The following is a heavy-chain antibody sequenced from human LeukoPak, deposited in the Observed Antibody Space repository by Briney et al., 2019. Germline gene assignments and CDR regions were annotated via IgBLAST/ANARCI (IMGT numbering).Heavy chain of an antibody. CDR2: INHSGST. CDR3: ARGRSSGWSPFDY. J-gene: IGHJ4*02. V-gene: IGHV4-34*01. Sequence: SETLSLTCAVYGGSFSGYYWSWIRQPPGKGLEWIGEINHSGSTNYNPSLKSRVTISVDTSKNQFSLKLSSVTAADTAVYYCARGRSSGWSPFDYWGQGTLVTVSS. D-gene: IGHD6-19*01. CDR1: GGSFSGYY.